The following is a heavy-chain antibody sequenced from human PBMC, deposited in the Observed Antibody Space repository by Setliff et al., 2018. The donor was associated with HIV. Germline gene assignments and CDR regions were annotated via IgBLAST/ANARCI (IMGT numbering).Heavy chain of an antibody. D-gene: IGHD6-19*01. CDR3: ARPRRVRSRAWYWFDI. Sequence: PSETLSLTCAASGYSINSGFSRAWIRQPTGQGPQWFGSIYQSGSIYYNPSLQSRVTISVDSSKNQFSLNLFSVTAADTAVYYWARPRRVRSRAWYWFDIWGQGTLVTVSS. CDR2: IYQSGSI. J-gene: IGHJ5*02. V-gene: IGHV4-38-2*01. CDR1: GYSINSGFS.